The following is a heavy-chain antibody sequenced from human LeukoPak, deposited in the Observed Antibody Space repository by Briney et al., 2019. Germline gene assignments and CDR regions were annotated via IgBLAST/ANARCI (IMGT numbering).Heavy chain of an antibody. V-gene: IGHV3-30-3*01. J-gene: IGHJ4*02. CDR3: ARGREKVAVAGTSFDY. CDR2: ISCDGSNK. CDR1: GFTFSSYA. D-gene: IGHD6-19*01. Sequence: PGGSLRLSCAASGFTFSSYAMHWVRQAPGKGLEWVAVISCDGSNKYYADSVKGRFTISRDNSKNTLYLQMNSLRAEDTAVYYCARGREKVAVAGTSFDYWGQGTLVTVSS.